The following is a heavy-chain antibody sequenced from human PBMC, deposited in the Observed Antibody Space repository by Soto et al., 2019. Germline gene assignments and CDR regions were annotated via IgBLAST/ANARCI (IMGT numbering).Heavy chain of an antibody. CDR1: GFTFSSYA. Sequence: GGSLRLSCAASGFTFSSYAMSWVRQAPGKGLEWVSAISGSGGSTYYADSVKGRFTISRDNSKNTLYLQMNSLRAEDTAVYYCAKDSPTYYYGSGRETRWVRENNFAYWGQGTLVTVSS. V-gene: IGHV3-23*01. CDR2: ISGSGGST. J-gene: IGHJ4*02. D-gene: IGHD3-10*01. CDR3: AKDSPTYYYGSGRETRWVRENNFAY.